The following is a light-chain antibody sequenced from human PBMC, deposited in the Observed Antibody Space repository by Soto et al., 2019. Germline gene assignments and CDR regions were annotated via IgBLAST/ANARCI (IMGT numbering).Light chain of an antibody. V-gene: IGKV1-12*01. CDR2: GSS. CDR3: QQGDNFPFT. Sequence: DIQMTQSPSSVSASVGDRVTITCREDKNMHGHLAWYQQKAGKAPQLLISGSSTLATGVPSLFSGPSSGSGLPRTISSLKAEDFATYYCQQGDNFPFTFVPGTRVDVK. CDR1: KNMHGH. J-gene: IGKJ3*01.